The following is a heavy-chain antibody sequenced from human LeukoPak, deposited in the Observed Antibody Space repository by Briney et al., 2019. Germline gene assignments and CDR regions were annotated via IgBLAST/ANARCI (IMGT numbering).Heavy chain of an antibody. CDR2: IYYTGKN. CDR1: GGSINSHY. Sequence: PSETLSLTCAVSGGSINSHYWGWIRQPPGKGLQWIGDIYYTGKNNYNPSLKSRDTISLDTSKDHLSLNLTSVVAADTAIYYCVRRDTGWNYFDYWGQGILVTVSS. V-gene: IGHV4-59*08. D-gene: IGHD6-19*01. J-gene: IGHJ4*02. CDR3: VRRDTGWNYFDY.